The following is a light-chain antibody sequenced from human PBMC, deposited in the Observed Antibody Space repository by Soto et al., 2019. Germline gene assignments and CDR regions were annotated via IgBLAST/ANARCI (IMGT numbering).Light chain of an antibody. CDR2: GAS. Sequence: EIVMTQSPATLSVSPGERATLSCGASQSVSSNLAWYQQKPGQAPRLLIYGASTRATGIPARFSGSGSGTDFTLTISRLEPEDFAVYYCQQYGSSPRTFGQGTKVDIK. J-gene: IGKJ1*01. V-gene: IGKV3-15*01. CDR3: QQYGSSPRT. CDR1: QSVSSN.